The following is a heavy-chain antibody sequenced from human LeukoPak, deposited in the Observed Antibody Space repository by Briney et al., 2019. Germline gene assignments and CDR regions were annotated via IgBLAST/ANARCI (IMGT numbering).Heavy chain of an antibody. V-gene: IGHV1-18*01. J-gene: IGHJ6*03. Sequence: ASVKVSCKASGYTFTSYGISWVRQAPGQGLEWMGWISAYNGNTNYAQKPQGRVTMTTDTSTSTAYMELRSLRSDDTAVYYCARSGFWSGYYSYYYYYYMDVWGKGTTVIVSS. CDR1: GYTFTSYG. CDR2: ISAYNGNT. CDR3: ARSGFWSGYYSYYYYYYMDV. D-gene: IGHD3-3*01.